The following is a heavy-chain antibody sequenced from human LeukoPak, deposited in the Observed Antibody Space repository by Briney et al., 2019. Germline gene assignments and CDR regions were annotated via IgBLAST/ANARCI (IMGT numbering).Heavy chain of an antibody. CDR1: GGTFSSYA. CDR2: IIPIFGTP. V-gene: IGHV1-69*01. J-gene: IGHJ4*02. Sequence: SVKVSCKASGGTFSSYAISWVRPAPRRGLEWMGGIIPIFGTPNYAQKFQGRVTITADESTSTAYMELSSLRSEDTAVYYCARDRYYGSGSYYNGYFDYWGQGTLVTVSS. CDR3: ARDRYYGSGSYYNGYFDY. D-gene: IGHD3-10*01.